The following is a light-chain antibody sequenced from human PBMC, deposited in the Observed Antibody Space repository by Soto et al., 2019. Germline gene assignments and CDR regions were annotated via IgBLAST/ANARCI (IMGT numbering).Light chain of an antibody. V-gene: IGLV3-21*04. J-gene: IGLJ1*01. CDR3: QVWDSSSDSYV. CDR1: NIGSKS. Sequence: SYELTQPPSVSVAPGKTARITCGGNNIGSKSVHWYQQKPGQAPVLVIYYDSDRPSGIPERFSGSNSGNTATLTISRVEAGDVADYYCQVWDSSSDSYVFGTGTKLTVL. CDR2: YDS.